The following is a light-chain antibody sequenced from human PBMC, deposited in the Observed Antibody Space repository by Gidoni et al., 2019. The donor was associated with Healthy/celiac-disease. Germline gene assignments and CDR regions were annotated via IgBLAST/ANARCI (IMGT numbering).Light chain of an antibody. J-gene: IGKJ1*01. CDR2: KAS. Sequence: DIQMTQSPSTLSASVGDRVTLTCRASQSISSWLAWYQQKPGKAPKLLIYKASSLESGVPSRFSGSGSGTEFTLTISSLQPDDFAAYYCQQYNSYWTFGQGTRVKIK. CDR1: QSISSW. V-gene: IGKV1-5*03. CDR3: QQYNSYWT.